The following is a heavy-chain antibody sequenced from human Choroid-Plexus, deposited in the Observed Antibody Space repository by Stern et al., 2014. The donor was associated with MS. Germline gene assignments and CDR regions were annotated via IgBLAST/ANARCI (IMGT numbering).Heavy chain of an antibody. CDR1: GFTFSHFG. V-gene: IGHV3-30*18. J-gene: IGHJ4*02. D-gene: IGHD2-15*01. Sequence: VQLVESGGGVAQPGRPLILSCAASGFTFSHFGMHWVRQAPGKGLAWVALISYDGSYKYYADSVKGRFTIFRDNSKNTLYMHMNSLRAEDTAVYYCAKDRQWSTYFFDYWGQGSLVTVSS. CDR2: ISYDGSYK. CDR3: AKDRQWSTYFFDY.